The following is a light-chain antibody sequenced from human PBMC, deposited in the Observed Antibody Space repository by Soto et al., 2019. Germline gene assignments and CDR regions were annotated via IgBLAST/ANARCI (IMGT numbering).Light chain of an antibody. CDR1: SSDVGSYDL. Sequence: QSALTQPASVSGSPGQSITISCTGTSSDVGSYDLVSWYQQVPNKAPKLMIYDDNKRPSGASNRFSGSKSGNTASLTISGLQAEDEADYYCCSYAGIRTYVFGTGTKHRP. V-gene: IGLV2-23*01. CDR2: DDN. CDR3: CSYAGIRTYV. J-gene: IGLJ1*01.